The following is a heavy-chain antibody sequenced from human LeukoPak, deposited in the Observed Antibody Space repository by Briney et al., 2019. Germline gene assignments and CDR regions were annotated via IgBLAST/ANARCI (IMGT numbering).Heavy chain of an antibody. CDR2: INHSGST. V-gene: IGHV4-34*01. D-gene: IGHD3-22*01. J-gene: IGHJ4*02. CDR3: ARGYYYDSSGPSKFDY. CDR1: GGSFSGYY. Sequence: SETLSLTCAVYGGSFSGYYWSWIRQPPGKGLEWIGEINHSGSTNYNPSLKSRVTISVDTSKNQFSLKLSSVTAADTAVYYCARGYYYDSSGPSKFDYWGQGTLVTVSS.